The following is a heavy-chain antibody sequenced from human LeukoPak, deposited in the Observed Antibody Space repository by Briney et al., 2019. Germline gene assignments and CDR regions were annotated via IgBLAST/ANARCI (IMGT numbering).Heavy chain of an antibody. CDR3: ARGRVSSSTWYSTYYYYYYMDV. J-gene: IGHJ6*03. CDR1: DDSITMYY. Sequence: SETLSLTCSVSDDSITMYYWTWIRQPPGKGLEWIGYVDHTGSTNFNPSLKGRVSISRDTTKNLFSLRLRSVTAADTAVYFCARGRVSSSTWYSTYYYYYYMDVWGKGTTVTVSS. D-gene: IGHD1-1*01. CDR2: VDHTGST. V-gene: IGHV4-59*01.